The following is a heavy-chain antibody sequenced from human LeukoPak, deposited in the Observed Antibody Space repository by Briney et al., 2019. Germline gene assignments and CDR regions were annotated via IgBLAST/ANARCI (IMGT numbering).Heavy chain of an antibody. V-gene: IGHV4-38-2*02. Sequence: PSETLSLTCTVSGYSISTGYYWGWIRQPPGKGLEWIGTIYHSGSTYYNPSLKSRFTISIDTSKNQFSLKLSSVTAADTAVYYCARAYSNYLLVDWGQGTLVTVSS. D-gene: IGHD4-11*01. CDR1: GYSISTGYY. CDR2: IYHSGST. J-gene: IGHJ4*02. CDR3: ARAYSNYLLVD.